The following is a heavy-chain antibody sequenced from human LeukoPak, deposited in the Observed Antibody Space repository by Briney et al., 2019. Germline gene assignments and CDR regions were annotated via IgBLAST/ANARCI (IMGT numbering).Heavy chain of an antibody. J-gene: IGHJ5*02. CDR3: ARGQLGYDTLSLRRVRTWFDP. CDR1: GYTFTSYD. Sequence: GASVKVSCKASGYTFTSYDINWVRQATGQGLEWMGWMNPNSGNTGYAQKFQGRVTMTRNTSISTAYMELSSLRSEDTAVYYCARGQLGYDTLSLRRVRTWFDPWGQGTLVTVSS. CDR2: MNPNSGNT. D-gene: IGHD5-12*01. V-gene: IGHV1-8*01.